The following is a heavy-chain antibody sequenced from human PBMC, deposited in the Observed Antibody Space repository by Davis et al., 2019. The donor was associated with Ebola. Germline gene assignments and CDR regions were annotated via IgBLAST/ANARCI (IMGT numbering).Heavy chain of an antibody. D-gene: IGHD5-24*01. CDR1: GFSLSDAAVG. CDR2: IYWNDDK. J-gene: IGHJ4*02. Sequence: SGPTLVKPTQTLTLTCTFSGFSLSDAAVGVSWIRQPPGKALEWLALIYWNDDKHYSPSLRSRLTITKDPSKNQVVLTMTNMDPVDTATYYCAHGAGWLSDYWGQGTLVTVSS. V-gene: IGHV2-5*01. CDR3: AHGAGWLSDY.